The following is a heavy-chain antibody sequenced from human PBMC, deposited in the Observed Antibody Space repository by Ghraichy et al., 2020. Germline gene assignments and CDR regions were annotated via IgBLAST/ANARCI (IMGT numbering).Heavy chain of an antibody. Sequence: SETLSLTCTVSGGSISSSSYYWGWIRQPPGKGLEWIGSIYYSGSTYYNPSLKSRVTISVDTSKNQFSLKLSSVTAADTAVYYCARHFPDYGGNSGVGLIDYWGQGTLVTVSS. J-gene: IGHJ4*02. D-gene: IGHD4-23*01. CDR1: GGSISSSSYY. CDR3: ARHFPDYGGNSGVGLIDY. CDR2: IYYSGST. V-gene: IGHV4-39*01.